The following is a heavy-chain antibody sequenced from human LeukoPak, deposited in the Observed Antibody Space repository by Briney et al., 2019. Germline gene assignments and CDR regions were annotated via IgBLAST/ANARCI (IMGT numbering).Heavy chain of an antibody. Sequence: GGSLRLSCAASGFTFSSYSMNWVRQAPGKGLEWVSYISSSSSTTYYADSVKGRFTISRDNAKNSLYLQMNSLRAEDTAVYYCARDRNFWSGFTDALDIWGQGTMVTVSS. J-gene: IGHJ3*02. D-gene: IGHD3-3*01. CDR3: ARDRNFWSGFTDALDI. V-gene: IGHV3-48*01. CDR1: GFTFSSYS. CDR2: ISSSSSTT.